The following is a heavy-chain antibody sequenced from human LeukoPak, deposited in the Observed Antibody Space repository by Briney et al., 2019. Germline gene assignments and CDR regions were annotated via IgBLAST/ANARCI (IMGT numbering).Heavy chain of an antibody. V-gene: IGHV1-2*06. Sequence: ASVKVSCKASGYTFTGYYMHWVRQAPGQGLEWMGRINPNSGGTNYAQKYQGRVTMTRDTSISTAYMELSRLRSDDTAVYYCAAYYDFWSAPGYWGQGTLVTVSS. D-gene: IGHD3-3*01. CDR1: GYTFTGYY. J-gene: IGHJ4*02. CDR2: INPNSGGT. CDR3: AAYYDFWSAPGY.